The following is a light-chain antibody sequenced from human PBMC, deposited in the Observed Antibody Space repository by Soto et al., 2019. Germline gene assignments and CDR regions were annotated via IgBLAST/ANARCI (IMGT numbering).Light chain of an antibody. V-gene: IGLV2-8*01. CDR2: EVT. CDR3: SSYAASNNFYFV. CDR1: SSDVGGYNY. Sequence: QSVLTQPPSASGSPGQSVTISCTGTSSDVGGYNYVSWYQQYPGRAPKLMIYEVTKRPSGVPDRFSGSKSGNTASLTVSGLQAKDEADYCCSSYAASNNFYFVFGGGTQLTVL. J-gene: IGLJ3*02.